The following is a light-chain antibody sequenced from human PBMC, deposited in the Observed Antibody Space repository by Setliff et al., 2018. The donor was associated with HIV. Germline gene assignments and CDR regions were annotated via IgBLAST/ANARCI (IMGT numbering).Light chain of an antibody. V-gene: IGLV1-44*01. CDR3: AAWDDSLNSYV. CDR2: RNN. CDR1: SSNIGSNT. Sequence: QSVLTQPPSASGTPGQRATISCSGSSSNIGSNTVNWYQQLPGTAPKLLIYRNNQRPSGVPDRFSGSKSGTSASLAISGLQAEDEADYHCAAWDDSLNSYVFGTGTKVTVL. J-gene: IGLJ1*01.